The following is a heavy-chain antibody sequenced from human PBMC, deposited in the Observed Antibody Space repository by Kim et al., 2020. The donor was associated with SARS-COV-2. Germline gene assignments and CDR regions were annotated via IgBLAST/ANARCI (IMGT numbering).Heavy chain of an antibody. Sequence: SGPTLVNPTQTLTLTCTFSGFSLSTSGVGVGWIRQPPGKALEWLALIYWDDDKRYSPSLKSRLTITKDTSKNQVVLTMTNMDPVDTATYYCAHRRIAVAGTLVILKGFNYFDYWGQGTLVTVSS. CDR1: GFSLSTSGVG. CDR3: AHRRIAVAGTLVILKGFNYFDY. CDR2: IYWDDDK. V-gene: IGHV2-5*02. D-gene: IGHD6-19*01. J-gene: IGHJ4*02.